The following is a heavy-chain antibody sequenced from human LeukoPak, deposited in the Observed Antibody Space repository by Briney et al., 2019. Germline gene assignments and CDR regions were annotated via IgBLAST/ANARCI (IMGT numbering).Heavy chain of an antibody. CDR1: GFTFSSYG. V-gene: IGHV3-30*02. D-gene: IGHD1-26*01. J-gene: IGHJ4*02. Sequence: VGSLRLSCAASGFTFSSYGRHWVRQAPGKGLEWLAFIRYDGSNKYYADSVKGRFTISRDNSKNTLYLQMNSPRAEDTAVYYCAKSEWELSYFDYWGPGTLVTVSS. CDR3: AKSEWELSYFDY. CDR2: IRYDGSNK.